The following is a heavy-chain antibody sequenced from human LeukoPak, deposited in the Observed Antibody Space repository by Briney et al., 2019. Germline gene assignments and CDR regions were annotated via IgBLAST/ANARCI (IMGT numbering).Heavy chain of an antibody. CDR2: ISYDGSNE. Sequence: GRSLRLSCAASGFTLGSYGMHWVRLAPGKGLEWVASISYDGSNEYYGDSVKGRFSVSRDNSKNTLYLHMDSLRAEDTAVYYCAKEREMATRYYFDYWGQGTLVTVSS. D-gene: IGHD5-24*01. CDR1: GFTLGSYG. V-gene: IGHV3-30*18. CDR3: AKEREMATRYYFDY. J-gene: IGHJ4*02.